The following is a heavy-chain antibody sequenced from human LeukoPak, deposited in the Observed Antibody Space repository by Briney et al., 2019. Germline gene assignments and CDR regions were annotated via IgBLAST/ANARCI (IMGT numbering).Heavy chain of an antibody. CDR3: ARDGDHVLLWFGELLPFDY. J-gene: IGHJ4*02. D-gene: IGHD3-10*01. V-gene: IGHV1-2*02. Sequence: ASVKVSCKASGYTFTGYYMHWVRQAPGQGLEWMGWINPNSGGTNYAQKFQGRVTMTRDTSISTAYMELSRLRSDATAVYYCARDGDHVLLWFGELLPFDYWGQGTLVTVSS. CDR2: INPNSGGT. CDR1: GYTFTGYY.